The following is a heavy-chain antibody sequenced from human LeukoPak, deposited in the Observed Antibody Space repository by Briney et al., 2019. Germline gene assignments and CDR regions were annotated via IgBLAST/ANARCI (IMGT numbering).Heavy chain of an antibody. D-gene: IGHD2-15*01. CDR3: AIQRRLLGYCSGGSCYGVDP. J-gene: IGHJ5*02. CDR2: IYYSGST. V-gene: IGHV4-31*03. CDR1: GGSISSGGYY. Sequence: SQTLSLTCTVSGGSISSGGYYWSWIRQHPGKGLEWIGYIYYSGSTYYNPSLKSRVTISVDTSKNQFSLKLSSVTAADTAVYYCAIQRRLLGYCSGGSCYGVDPWGRGTLVTVSS.